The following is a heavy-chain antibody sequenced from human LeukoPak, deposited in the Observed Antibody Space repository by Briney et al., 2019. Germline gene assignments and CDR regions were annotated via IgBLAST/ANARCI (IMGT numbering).Heavy chain of an antibody. J-gene: IGHJ1*01. CDR1: GFTVSSNY. V-gene: IGHV3-53*01. CDR3: ATYSSLNRREFQY. D-gene: IGHD3-22*01. Sequence: GGSLRLSCAASGFTVSSNYMSWVRQAPGKGLEWVSVIYSGGSTYYADSVKGRFTISRDNSKNSLYLQMNSLRAEDTAVYYCATYSSLNRREFQYWGQGTLLTVSS. CDR2: IYSGGST.